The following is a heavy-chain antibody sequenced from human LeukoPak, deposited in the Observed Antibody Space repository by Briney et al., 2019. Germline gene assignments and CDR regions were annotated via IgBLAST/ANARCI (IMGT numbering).Heavy chain of an antibody. J-gene: IGHJ2*01. CDR2: IYYSGNT. D-gene: IGHD1-14*01. CDR1: GGSISSYY. V-gene: IGHV4-59*08. Sequence: SETLSLTCTVSGGSISSYYWSWIRQPPRKGLEYSGYIYYSGNTNSNPSLNSRVTISVDTSKNQSSLKLSSVTAADTAVYYCARRGSGASLEYYFALWGRGTLVTVSS. CDR3: ARRGSGASLEYYFAL.